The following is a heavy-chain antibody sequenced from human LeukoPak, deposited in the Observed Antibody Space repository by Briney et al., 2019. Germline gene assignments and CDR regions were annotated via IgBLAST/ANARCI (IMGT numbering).Heavy chain of an antibody. J-gene: IGHJ4*02. CDR1: GYTFTNYA. V-gene: IGHV1-3*01. Sequence: ASVKVSCKTSGYTFTNYAIHWVRQAPGQRLEWMGWINVGNGNTKYSQKFQGRVTFTSDTSATTAYMELSSLRSEDTAVYYCAILSTRGITPAGPLFDYWGQGTLVTVSS. D-gene: IGHD6-13*01. CDR3: AILSTRGITPAGPLFDY. CDR2: INVGNGNT.